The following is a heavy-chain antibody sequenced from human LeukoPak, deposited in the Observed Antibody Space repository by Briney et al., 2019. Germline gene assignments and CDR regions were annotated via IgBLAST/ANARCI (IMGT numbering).Heavy chain of an antibody. Sequence: GESLKISCKASGYSFATSWIGWVRQMPGKGLEGMGIIYPGDSDARYSPSFQGQVTISADKSISTVYLQWNSLKASDTAMYYCARRDSSAWFYFDYWGQGTLVAVSP. CDR2: IYPGDSDA. V-gene: IGHV5-51*01. J-gene: IGHJ4*02. CDR3: ARRDSSAWFYFDY. D-gene: IGHD6-19*01. CDR1: GYSFATSW.